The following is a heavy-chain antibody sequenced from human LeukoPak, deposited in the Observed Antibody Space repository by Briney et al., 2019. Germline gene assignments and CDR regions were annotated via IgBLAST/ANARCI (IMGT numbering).Heavy chain of an antibody. J-gene: IGHJ4*02. V-gene: IGHV1-46*01. CDR1: GYTFSRHY. D-gene: IGHD3-10*01. Sequence: ASVKVSCKTSGYTFSRHYIHWVRQAPGQGLEWLGIINTSGATTRYGQNFKGRVTATRDTSASTVYMDLSSLRSQDTAVYYCARDYHGSGSLTTFDYWGQGTLVTVSS. CDR3: ARDYHGSGSLTTFDY. CDR2: INTSGATT.